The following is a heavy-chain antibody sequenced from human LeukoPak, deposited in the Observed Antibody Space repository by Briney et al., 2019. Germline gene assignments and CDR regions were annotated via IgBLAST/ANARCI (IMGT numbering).Heavy chain of an antibody. CDR2: INPSGGST. CDR1: GYTFTSYY. D-gene: IGHD3-9*01. Sequence: GASVKVSCKASGYTFTSYYMHWVRQAPGQGLEWMGIINPSGGSTSYAQKFQGRVTMTRDMSTSTAYMELSRLRSDDTAVYYCARDPRDDIANYMDVWGKGTTVTISS. J-gene: IGHJ6*03. CDR3: ARDPRDDIANYMDV. V-gene: IGHV1-46*01.